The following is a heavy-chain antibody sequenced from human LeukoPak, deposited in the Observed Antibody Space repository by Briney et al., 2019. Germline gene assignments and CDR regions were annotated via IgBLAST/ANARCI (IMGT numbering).Heavy chain of an antibody. J-gene: IGHJ4*02. CDR2: IYWDDDK. CDR3: AHRTDLYSSSWYWGY. D-gene: IGHD6-13*01. CDR1: GFSLTTRGVG. Sequence: SGPTLVNPTQTLTLTCTFSGFSLTTRGVGVGWIRQPPGKALDWLALIYWDDDKRYSPSLKSRLTITKDTSKNQVVLTMTNMDPVDTATYYCAHRTDLYSSSWYWGYWGQGTLVTVSS. V-gene: IGHV2-5*02.